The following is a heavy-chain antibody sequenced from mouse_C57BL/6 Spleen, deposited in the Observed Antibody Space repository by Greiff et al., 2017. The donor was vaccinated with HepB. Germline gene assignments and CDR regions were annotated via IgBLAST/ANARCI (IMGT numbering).Heavy chain of an antibody. V-gene: IGHV5-17*01. J-gene: IGHJ2*01. Sequence: EVMLVESGGGLVKPGGSLKLSCAASGFTFSDYGMHWVRQAPEKGLEWVAYISSGSSTIYYADTVKGRFTISRDNAKNTLFLQMTSLRSEDTALYYCARPYDVYYFDYWGQGTTLTVSS. CDR3: ARPYDVYYFDY. CDR2: ISSGSSTI. D-gene: IGHD2-3*01. CDR1: GFTFSDYG.